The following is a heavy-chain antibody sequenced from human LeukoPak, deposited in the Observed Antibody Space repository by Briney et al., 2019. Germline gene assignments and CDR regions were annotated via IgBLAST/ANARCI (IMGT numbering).Heavy chain of an antibody. J-gene: IGHJ4*02. D-gene: IGHD2-15*01. CDR2: IIPIFGTA. CDR3: ARDLRCSGGSCYPTHFDY. CDR1: GGTFSSYA. V-gene: IGHV1-69*06. Sequence: SVKVSCKASGGTFSSYAISWVRQAPGQGLEWMGGIIPIFGTANYAQKFQGRVTITADKSTSTAYMEMSSLRSEDTAVYYCARDLRCSGGSCYPTHFDYWGQGTLVTVSS.